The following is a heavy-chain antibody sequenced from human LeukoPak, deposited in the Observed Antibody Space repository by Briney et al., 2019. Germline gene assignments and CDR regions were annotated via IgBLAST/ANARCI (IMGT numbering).Heavy chain of an antibody. CDR2: IDWDDDK. D-gene: IGHD1-26*01. J-gene: IGHJ4*02. V-gene: IGHV2-70*04. CDR1: GFSLSTTGMR. Sequence: SGPTLVKPTQTLTLTCTFSGFSLSTTGMRVSWIRRPPGKALEWLPRIDWDDDKFYSTSLKTRLTIPKDTSKNPVLLPFTNTHPVETATYDCTRAIVGATLFYFDYWGQGALVTVSS. CDR3: TRAIVGATLFYFDY.